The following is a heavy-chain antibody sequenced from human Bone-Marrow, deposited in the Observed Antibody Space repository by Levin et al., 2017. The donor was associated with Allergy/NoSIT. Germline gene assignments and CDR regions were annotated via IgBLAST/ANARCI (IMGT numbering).Heavy chain of an antibody. Sequence: GGSLRLSCVVSGFDLSEYEMSWVRQAPGKGLEWISFISSGGSTVRYADSVKGRFTFSRDNAKNSLLLQMNSLRAEDTGVYYCVREIVAAVHYYYGMDVWGQGTAVTVSS. V-gene: IGHV3-48*03. CDR3: VREIVAAVHYYYGMDV. CDR1: GFDLSEYE. D-gene: IGHD2-15*01. CDR2: ISSGGSTV. J-gene: IGHJ6*02.